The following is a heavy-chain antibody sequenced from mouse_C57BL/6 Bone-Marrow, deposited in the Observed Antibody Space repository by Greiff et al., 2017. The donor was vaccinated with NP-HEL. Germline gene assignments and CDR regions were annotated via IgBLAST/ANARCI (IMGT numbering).Heavy chain of an antibody. CDR2: IDPETGGT. V-gene: IGHV1-15*01. CDR3: TRGTVVSPYWYVDV. D-gene: IGHD1-1*01. Sequence: VQLQESGAELVRPGASVTLSCKASGYTFTDYEMHWVKQTPVHGLEWIGAIDPETGGTAYNQKFKGKAILTADKSSSTAYMELRSLTSEDSAVYYCTRGTVVSPYWYVDVWGTGTTVTVSS. CDR1: GYTFTDYE. J-gene: IGHJ1*03.